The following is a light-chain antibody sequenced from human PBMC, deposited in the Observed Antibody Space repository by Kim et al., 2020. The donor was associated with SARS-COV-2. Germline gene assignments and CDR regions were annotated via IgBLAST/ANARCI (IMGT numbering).Light chain of an antibody. CDR1: SSDIGTYIY. CDR3: SSYTSSGTLYV. V-gene: IGLV2-14*03. J-gene: IGLJ1*01. Sequence: QSVLTQPASVSGSPGQSITISCTGSSSDIGTYIYVSWYQQHPGKAPKLMIYNVSYRPSGVSNRFSGSKSGNTASLTISGLQAGDEADYYCSSYTSSGTLYVFGTGTKVTVL. CDR2: NVS.